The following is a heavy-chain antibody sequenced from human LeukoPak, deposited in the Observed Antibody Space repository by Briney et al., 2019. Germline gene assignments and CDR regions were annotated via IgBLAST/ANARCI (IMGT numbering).Heavy chain of an antibody. D-gene: IGHD3-3*01. CDR2: IYYSGST. CDR3: ARQRTLLEWLFYFDY. CDR1: GGSISSYY. J-gene: IGHJ4*02. V-gene: IGHV4-39*01. Sequence: PSETLSLTCTVSGGSISSYYWSWIRQPPGKGLEWIGSIYYSGSTYYNPSLKSRVTISVDTSKNQISLKLSSVTAADTAVYYCARQRTLLEWLFYFDYWGQGTLVTVSS.